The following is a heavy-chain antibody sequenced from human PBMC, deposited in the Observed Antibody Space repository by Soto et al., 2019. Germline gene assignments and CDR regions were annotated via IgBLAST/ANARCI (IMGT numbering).Heavy chain of an antibody. CDR1: GGSIGRDY. Sequence: QVQLQESGPGLVKPSETLSLTCTVSGGSIGRDYWSWVRQSPGKGLEWIGYIFYTGISNYNPSLKSRVAISLQTSKNESSLNLTSVTPEDTAVYYCARGQLVVRNSFFDLWGRGTLVPVSS. J-gene: IGHJ2*01. V-gene: IGHV4-59*01. CDR2: IFYTGIS. D-gene: IGHD2-15*01. CDR3: ARGQLVVRNSFFDL.